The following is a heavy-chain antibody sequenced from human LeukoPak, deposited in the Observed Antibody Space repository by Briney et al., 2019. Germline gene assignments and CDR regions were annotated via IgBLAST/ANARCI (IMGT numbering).Heavy chain of an antibody. J-gene: IGHJ6*03. Sequence: SVKVSCKASGGTFISYAISWVRQAPGQGLEWMGGIIPIFGTANYAQKFQGRVTITADESTSTAYMELSSLRSEDTAVYYCARGVGEEAAAGKGRGRNYYYYMDVWGKGTTVTISS. CDR3: ARGVGEEAAAGKGRGRNYYYYMDV. CDR2: IIPIFGTA. V-gene: IGHV1-69*13. CDR1: GGTFISYA. D-gene: IGHD6-13*01.